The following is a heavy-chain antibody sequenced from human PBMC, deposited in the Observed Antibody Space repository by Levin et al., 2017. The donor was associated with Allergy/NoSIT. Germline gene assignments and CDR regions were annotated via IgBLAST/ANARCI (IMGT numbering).Heavy chain of an antibody. D-gene: IGHD4-17*01. CDR1: GDSVSSNSAA. V-gene: IGHV6-1*01. CDR3: ARDGVGYGDYINRIRPTYYYFDL. J-gene: IGHJ2*01. Sequence: SETLSLTCAISGDSVSSNSAAWNWIRQSPSRGLEWLGRTYYNSKWYNDYALSVKSRIIINPDTSRNQFSLQLNSVTPDDTAVYYCARDGVGYGDYINRIRPTYYYFDLWGRGTLVTVSS. CDR2: TYYNSKWYN.